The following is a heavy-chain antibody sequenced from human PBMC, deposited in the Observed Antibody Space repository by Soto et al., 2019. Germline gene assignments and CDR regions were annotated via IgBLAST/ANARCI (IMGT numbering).Heavy chain of an antibody. CDR1: GFTFSDYY. V-gene: IGHV3-11*05. D-gene: IGHD5-18*01. CDR2: ISSSSSYT. Sequence: QVQLVESGGGLVKPGGSLRLSCAASGFTFSDYYMSWIRQAPGKGLEWVSYISSSSSYTNYADSVKGRFTISRDNAKNSLYLQMNSLRAEDTAVYYCARDGDTATAMWSDWGQGTLVTVSS. CDR3: ARDGDTATAMWSD. J-gene: IGHJ4*02.